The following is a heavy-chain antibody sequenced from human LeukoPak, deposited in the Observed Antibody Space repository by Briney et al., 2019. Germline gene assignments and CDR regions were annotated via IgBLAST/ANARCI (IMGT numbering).Heavy chain of an antibody. J-gene: IGHJ6*03. V-gene: IGHV1-69*05. Sequence: SVKVSCKASGGTFSSYAISWVRQAPGQGLEWMGGIIPIFDTANYAQKFQGRVTMTRDMSTSTVYMELSSLRSEDTAVYYCARGGYSSGWYIDYYYMDVWGKGTTVTVSS. D-gene: IGHD6-19*01. CDR1: GGTFSSYA. CDR2: IIPIFDTA. CDR3: ARGGYSSGWYIDYYYMDV.